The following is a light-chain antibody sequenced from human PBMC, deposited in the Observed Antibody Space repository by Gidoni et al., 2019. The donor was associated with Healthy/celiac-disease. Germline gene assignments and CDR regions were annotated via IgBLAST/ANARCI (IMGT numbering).Light chain of an antibody. J-gene: IGKJ2*01. CDR2: DAS. Sequence: EMVLTQSPATLSLSPGERATLSCRASQSVSSYLALYQQKPGQAPRLLIYDASNRATGIPARFSGSGAGTDFTLTISSLEPEDFAVYYCQQRSNWPPYTFGQGTKLEIK. CDR3: QQRSNWPPYT. CDR1: QSVSSY. V-gene: IGKV3-11*01.